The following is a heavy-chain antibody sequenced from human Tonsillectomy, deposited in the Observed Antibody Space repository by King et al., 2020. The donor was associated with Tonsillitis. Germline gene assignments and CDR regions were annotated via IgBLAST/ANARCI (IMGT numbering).Heavy chain of an antibody. Sequence: QLVQSGAEVKKPGASVKVSCKASGYIFTDDYMHWVRQAPGQGLEWMGWINPNSGGTNYAQKFQGRVTMTRDTSISTAYMVLSRLRSDDTAVFYCATYNVEVAGFDYWGQGTLVTVSS. V-gene: IGHV1-2*02. CDR3: ATYNVEVAGFDY. CDR2: INPNSGGT. D-gene: IGHD6-19*01. J-gene: IGHJ4*02. CDR1: GYIFTDDY.